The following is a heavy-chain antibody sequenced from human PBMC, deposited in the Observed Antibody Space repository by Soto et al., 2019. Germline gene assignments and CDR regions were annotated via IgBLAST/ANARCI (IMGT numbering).Heavy chain of an antibody. CDR1: GYTFSTYG. J-gene: IGHJ4*02. V-gene: IGHV1-18*01. Sequence: QVQLVQSGAEVKKPGASVKVSCQASGYTFSTYGISWVRQAPGQGLEWMGWISGHGVNSNYAQRLQGRVTVTTDTSTSTAYMELRNLRSDDTAVYYCARSGFYGSGSRSYVFDSWGQGTLVTVSS. CDR2: ISGHGVNS. D-gene: IGHD3-10*01. CDR3: ARSGFYGSGSRSYVFDS.